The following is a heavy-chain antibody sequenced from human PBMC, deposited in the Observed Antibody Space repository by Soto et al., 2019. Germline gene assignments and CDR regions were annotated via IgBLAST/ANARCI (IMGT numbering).Heavy chain of an antibody. D-gene: IGHD1-1*01. CDR3: VLQLAYDAFDI. CDR2: IYSGGST. J-gene: IGHJ3*02. V-gene: IGHV3-53*02. Sequence: EVQVVETGGGLIQPGGSLRLSCAASGVNVSSKYMSWVRQAPGKGLEWVTVIYSGGSTDYADSVKGRFTISRDKSKNTLHLQMNSLRDEDTAVYYCVLQLAYDAFDIWGQGTMVTVSS. CDR1: GVNVSSKY.